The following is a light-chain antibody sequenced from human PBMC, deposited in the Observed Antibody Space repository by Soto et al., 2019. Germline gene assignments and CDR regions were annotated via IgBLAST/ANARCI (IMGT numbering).Light chain of an antibody. CDR2: EVS. CDR1: SSDVGGYKY. J-gene: IGLJ1*01. V-gene: IGLV2-8*01. CDR3: SSYAGSNNDV. Sequence: QSVLTQPASLSGSPGQSITISCTGTSSDVGGYKYVSWYQHHPGEAPKLIIYEVSKRPSGVPDRFSGSKFGNTASLTVSGLQAEDEADYYCSSYAGSNNDVFGSGTKVTVL.